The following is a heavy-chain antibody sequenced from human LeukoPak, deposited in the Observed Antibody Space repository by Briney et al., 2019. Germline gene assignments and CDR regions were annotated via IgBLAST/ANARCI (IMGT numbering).Heavy chain of an antibody. D-gene: IGHD3-10*01. Sequence: ASVKVSCKASGYTFTGYYMHWVRQAPGQGLEWMGWINPNSGGTNYAQKFRGRVTMTRDTSISTAYMELSRLRSDDTAVYYCARDPTMVRGEFDYWGQGTLVTVSS. J-gene: IGHJ4*02. CDR2: INPNSGGT. CDR1: GYTFTGYY. V-gene: IGHV1-2*02. CDR3: ARDPTMVRGEFDY.